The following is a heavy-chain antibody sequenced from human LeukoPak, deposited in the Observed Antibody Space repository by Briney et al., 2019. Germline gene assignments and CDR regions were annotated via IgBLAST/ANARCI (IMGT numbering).Heavy chain of an antibody. CDR1: GFTFDDYA. Sequence: GGSLRLSCAASGFTFDDYAMHWVRQAPGKGLEWVSGISYNSGIIGYADSVKGRFTTSRDNAKNSLYLQMNSLRPEDTALYYCTKDSVAMVTTSDYWGQGTLVTVSS. D-gene: IGHD5-18*01. V-gene: IGHV3-9*01. CDR2: ISYNSGII. CDR3: TKDSVAMVTTSDY. J-gene: IGHJ4*02.